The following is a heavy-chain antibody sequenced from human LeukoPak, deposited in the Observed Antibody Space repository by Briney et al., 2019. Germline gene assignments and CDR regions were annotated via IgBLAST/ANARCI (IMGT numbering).Heavy chain of an antibody. D-gene: IGHD6-6*01. CDR2: IYYSGST. Sequence: PSETLPLTCTVSGGTISSYYWSWLRQPPGKGLEWIGYIYYSGSTNYNPSLKSRVTISVDTSKNQFSLKLSSVTAADTAVYYCARLYSSSFPLYWGQGTLVTVSS. CDR1: GGTISSYY. V-gene: IGHV4-59*08. J-gene: IGHJ4*02. CDR3: ARLYSSSFPLY.